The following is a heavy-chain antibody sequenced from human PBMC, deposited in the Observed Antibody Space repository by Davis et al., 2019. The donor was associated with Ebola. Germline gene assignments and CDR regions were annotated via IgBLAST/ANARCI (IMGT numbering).Heavy chain of an antibody. CDR2: INPSGGTT. CDR1: GYTFTRYY. D-gene: IGHD2-2*01. V-gene: IGHV1-46*03. Sequence: ASVKVSCKASGYTFTRYYLHWVRQAPGQGLEWMGVINPSGGTTNYAQKFQGRVTMTDDTSTSTVYMELSSLRSEDTAVYYCARGRVPKYPMDVWGQGTLVTVSS. J-gene: IGHJ4*02. CDR3: ARGRVPKYPMDV.